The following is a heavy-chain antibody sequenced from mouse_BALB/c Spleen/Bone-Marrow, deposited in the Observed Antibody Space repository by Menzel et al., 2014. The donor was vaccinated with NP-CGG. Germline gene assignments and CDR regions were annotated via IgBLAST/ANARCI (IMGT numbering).Heavy chain of an antibody. CDR3: APYYYGRWFTY. V-gene: IGHV14-3*02. CDR1: GFNIKDPY. Sequence: EVKLVESGAELVKPGASVKLPCTASGFNIKDPYMHWVKQRPEQGLEWIGRIDPANGNTKYDPKFQGKATITADTSSNTAYLQLSSLTSEDTAVYYCAPYYYGRWFTYWGQGTLVTVSA. D-gene: IGHD1-1*01. CDR2: IDPANGNT. J-gene: IGHJ3*01.